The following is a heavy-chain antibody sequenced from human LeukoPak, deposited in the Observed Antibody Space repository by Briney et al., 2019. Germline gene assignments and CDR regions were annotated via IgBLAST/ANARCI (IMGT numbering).Heavy chain of an antibody. CDR2: INPSGGST. Sequence: ASVKVSCKASGYTFTSYYMHWVRQAPGQGLEWMGIINPSGGSTSYAQKFQGRVTMTEDTSTDTAYMELSSLRSEDTAVYYCATEPLNPYSSSGYGMDVWGQGTTVTVSS. CDR1: GYTFTSYY. J-gene: IGHJ6*02. CDR3: ATEPLNPYSSSGYGMDV. V-gene: IGHV1-46*01. D-gene: IGHD6-6*01.